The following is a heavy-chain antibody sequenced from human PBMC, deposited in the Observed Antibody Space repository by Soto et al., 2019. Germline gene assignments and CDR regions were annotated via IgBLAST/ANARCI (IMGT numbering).Heavy chain of an antibody. CDR2: IWYDGSNK. CDR1: GFTFSSYG. CDR3: ARGQAGGGSSPGDWFDP. J-gene: IGHJ5*02. D-gene: IGHD2-15*01. Sequence: GGSLRLSCAASGFTFSSYGMHWVRQAPGKGLEWVAVIWYDGSNKYYADSVKGRFTISRDNSKNTLYLQMNSLRAEDTAVYYCARGQAGGGSSPGDWFDPWGQGTLVTVSS. V-gene: IGHV3-33*01.